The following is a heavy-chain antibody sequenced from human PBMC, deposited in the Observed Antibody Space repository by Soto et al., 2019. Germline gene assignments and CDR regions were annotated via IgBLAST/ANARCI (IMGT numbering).Heavy chain of an antibody. D-gene: IGHD6-19*01. CDR3: AKDTVKQWLAYYYYYGMDV. CDR1: GYTFTSYD. J-gene: IGHJ6*02. Sequence: ASVKVSCKASGYTFTSYDINWVRQATGQGLEWMGWMNPNSGNTGYAQKFQGRVTMTRNTSISTAYMELSSLRSEDTAVYYCAKDTVKQWLAYYYYYGMDVWGQGTTVTVSS. V-gene: IGHV1-8*01. CDR2: MNPNSGNT.